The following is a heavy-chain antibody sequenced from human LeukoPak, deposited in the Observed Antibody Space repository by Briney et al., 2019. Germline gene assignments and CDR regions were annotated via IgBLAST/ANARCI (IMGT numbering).Heavy chain of an antibody. J-gene: IGHJ4*02. V-gene: IGHV1-69*05. Sequence: SVKVSCKASGGTFSTYAINSVRHAPGQGLEWMGGITPIFGTANYAQKFQGRVTITTDEPTSTAYMELSSLRSEDTAVYYCARVFARSGEISGSYYYYWGQGTLVTVSS. CDR1: GGTFSTYA. CDR2: ITPIFGTA. CDR3: ARVFARSGEISGSYYYY. D-gene: IGHD1-26*01.